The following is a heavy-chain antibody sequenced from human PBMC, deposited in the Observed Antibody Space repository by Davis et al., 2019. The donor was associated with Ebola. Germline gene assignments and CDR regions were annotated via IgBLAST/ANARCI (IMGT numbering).Heavy chain of an antibody. CDR3: ARFLEWKADY. CDR1: GYSFTSYW. D-gene: IGHD3-3*01. CDR2: IDPSDSYT. V-gene: IGHV5-10-1*04. Sequence: GESLKISCKGSGYSFTSYWISWVRQMPGKGLEWMGRIDPSDSYTNYSPSFQGQVTIPADKFITTAYLQWSSLKASDTAMYYCARFLEWKADYWGQGTLVTVSS. J-gene: IGHJ4*02.